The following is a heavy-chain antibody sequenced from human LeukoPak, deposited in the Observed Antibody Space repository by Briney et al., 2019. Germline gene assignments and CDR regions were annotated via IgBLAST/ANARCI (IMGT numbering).Heavy chain of an antibody. CDR3: AREGLGELTLDY. Sequence: GASVKVSCKASGYTFTSYGISWVRQAPGQGLEWMGWISTYNGDTNYAQKLQGRVTMTTDTSTSTAYMELRSVRSDDAAVYYCAREGLGELTLDYWGQGTLVTVSS. J-gene: IGHJ4*02. CDR1: GYTFTSYG. CDR2: ISTYNGDT. V-gene: IGHV1-18*01. D-gene: IGHD3-16*01.